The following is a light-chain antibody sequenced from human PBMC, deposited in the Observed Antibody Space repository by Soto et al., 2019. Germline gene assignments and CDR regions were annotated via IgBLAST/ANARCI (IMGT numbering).Light chain of an antibody. CDR2: VGTGGIVG. J-gene: IGLJ7*01. Sequence: QPVLTQPPSASASLGASVTLTCTLSSGYSKYKVDWYQQRPGKGPRFVMRVGTGGIVGSKGDGIPDRFSVLGSGLNRYLTIKNIQEEDESDYHCGADHGSGSNFVYVFGRGTQLTVL. V-gene: IGLV9-49*01. CDR1: SGYSKYK. CDR3: GADHGSGSNFVYV.